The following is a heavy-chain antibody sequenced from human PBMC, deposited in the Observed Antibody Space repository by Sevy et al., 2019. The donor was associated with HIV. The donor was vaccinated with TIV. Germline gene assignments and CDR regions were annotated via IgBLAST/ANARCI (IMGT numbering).Heavy chain of an antibody. D-gene: IGHD3-10*01. J-gene: IGHJ6*02. CDR3: ARVPYSSGKYFYYHGMDV. CDR1: GGSFNDYY. CDR2: INHSGHT. V-gene: IGHV4-34*01. Sequence: SETLSLTCAVYGGSFNDYYWTWIRQPPGKGLEWIGEINHSGHTNYKPSLKSRLTISVDTSKNLFSLRLSSVTAADTAVYYCARVPYSSGKYFYYHGMDVWGQGTTVTVSS.